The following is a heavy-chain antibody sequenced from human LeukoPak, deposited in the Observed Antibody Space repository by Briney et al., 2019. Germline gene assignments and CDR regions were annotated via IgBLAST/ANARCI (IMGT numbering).Heavy chain of an antibody. J-gene: IGHJ4*02. CDR2: FGGSGGTI. Sequence: GGSLRLSCAASGFTFSTYAMSWVRQAPGKGLEWVSHFGGSGGTIYYADSVKGRFTISRDNSKNALYLQMNSLRAEDTAVYYCAKSDCGGDCHLLDYWGQGTLVTVSS. D-gene: IGHD2-21*02. CDR1: GFTFSTYA. V-gene: IGHV3-23*01. CDR3: AKSDCGGDCHLLDY.